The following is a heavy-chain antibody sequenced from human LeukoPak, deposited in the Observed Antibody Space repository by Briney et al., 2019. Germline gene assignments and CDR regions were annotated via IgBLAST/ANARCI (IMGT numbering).Heavy chain of an antibody. CDR1: GYSFTTYW. V-gene: IGHV5-51*01. D-gene: IGHD3-10*01. CDR2: IYPGDSDT. J-gene: IGHJ4*02. CDR3: ARLLWFGELFFDY. Sequence: GESLKISCQGSGYSFTTYWIAWVRQMPGKGLEWMGIIYPGDSDTRYSPSFQGQVTISADKSISTAYLRWTSLKASDTAMYYCARLLWFGELFFDYWGQGTLLTVSS.